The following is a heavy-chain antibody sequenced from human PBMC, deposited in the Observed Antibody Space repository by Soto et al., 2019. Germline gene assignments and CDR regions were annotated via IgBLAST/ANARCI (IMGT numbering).Heavy chain of an antibody. V-gene: IGHV4-59*12. D-gene: IGHD6-13*01. CDR3: ARVGIAAAGTWPHQGWYDP. CDR2: IYYSGST. Sequence: PSETLSLTCTVSGGSISNYYWSWIRQPPGKGLEWIGYIYYSGSTNYNPSLKSRVTISVDTSKNQFSLKLSSVTAADTAVYYCARVGIAAAGTWPHQGWYDPWGQGNLVTVSS. CDR1: GGSISNYY. J-gene: IGHJ5*02.